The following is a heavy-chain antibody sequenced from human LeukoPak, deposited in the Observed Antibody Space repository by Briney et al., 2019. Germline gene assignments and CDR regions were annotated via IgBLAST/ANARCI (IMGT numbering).Heavy chain of an antibody. CDR2: ISGSGGST. Sequence: PGRSLRLSCAASGFTFSSYAMSWVRQAPGKGLEWVSAISGSGGSTYYADSVKGRFTISRDNSKNTLYLQMNSLRAEDTAVYYCAKGLFSGYIVVVIAIQSFDIWGQGTMVTVSS. CDR1: GFTFSSYA. CDR3: AKGLFSGYIVVVIAIQSFDI. D-gene: IGHD2-21*01. J-gene: IGHJ3*02. V-gene: IGHV3-23*01.